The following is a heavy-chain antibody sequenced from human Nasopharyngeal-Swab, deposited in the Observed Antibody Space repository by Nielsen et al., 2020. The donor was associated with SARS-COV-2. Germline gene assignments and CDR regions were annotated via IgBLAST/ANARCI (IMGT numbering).Heavy chain of an antibody. CDR3: AKGSYYPSYYFDY. D-gene: IGHD1-26*01. V-gene: IGHV3-23*01. Sequence: RGSLRLSCAASGFTFSSYAMSWVRQAPGKGLEWVSGITASGGKTYYADSVKGRFTLSRDSSKSTLYLQMSSLRAEDTAVYYCAKGSYYPSYYFDYWGQGALVSVSS. J-gene: IGHJ4*02. CDR1: GFTFSSYA. CDR2: ITASGGKT.